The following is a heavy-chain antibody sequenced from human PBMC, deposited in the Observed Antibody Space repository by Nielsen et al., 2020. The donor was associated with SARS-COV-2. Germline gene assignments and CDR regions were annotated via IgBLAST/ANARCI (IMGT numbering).Heavy chain of an antibody. Sequence: SGPTLVKPTQTLTLTCTFSGFSLSASGMSVSWIRQPPGKALEWLARIDWDDDKYYSTSLKTRLTISKDTSKNQVVLTMTNMDPVDTATYYCARITEVMSYDSSGYYGTGLYNWFDPWGQGTLVTVSS. CDR1: GFSLSASGMS. CDR3: ARITEVMSYDSSGYYGTGLYNWFDP. J-gene: IGHJ5*02. D-gene: IGHD3-22*01. V-gene: IGHV2-70*11. CDR2: IDWDDDK.